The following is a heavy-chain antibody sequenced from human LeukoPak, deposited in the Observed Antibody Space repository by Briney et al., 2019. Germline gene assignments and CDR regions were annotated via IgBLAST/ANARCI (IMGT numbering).Heavy chain of an antibody. Sequence: GGSLRLSCAASGFTFSDYTMHWVRQAPGKGLEWVAVILYDGNNKYYTDSVRGRFTISRDNSKNTLYLQMNSLRAEDTAVYYCAKPLGWELLGAFDIWGQGTMVTVSS. J-gene: IGHJ3*02. CDR3: AKPLGWELLGAFDI. D-gene: IGHD1-26*01. CDR1: GFTFSDYT. CDR2: ILYDGNNK. V-gene: IGHV3-30-3*02.